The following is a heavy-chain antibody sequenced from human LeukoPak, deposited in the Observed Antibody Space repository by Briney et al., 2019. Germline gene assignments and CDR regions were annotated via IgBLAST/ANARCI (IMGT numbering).Heavy chain of an antibody. J-gene: IGHJ4*02. Sequence: PGGSLRLSCAASGFTFSSYAMRWVRQAPGKGVEGVSGISGSGASPYYAASLKCPFTISRDHSNNTLYLQMISLRGEDTAVYYCAKAVSGSYSFDYWGQGTLVTVSS. CDR1: GFTFSSYA. D-gene: IGHD1-26*01. CDR3: AKAVSGSYSFDY. V-gene: IGHV3-23*01. CDR2: ISGSGASP.